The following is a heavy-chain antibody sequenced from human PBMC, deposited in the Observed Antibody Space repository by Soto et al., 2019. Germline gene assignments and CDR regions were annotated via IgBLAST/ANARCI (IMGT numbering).Heavy chain of an antibody. J-gene: IGHJ6*02. CDR2: ISGSGSAT. CDR3: AKDPGDKAFYYHPMDV. CDR1: GFTFSTYV. D-gene: IGHD3-10*01. V-gene: IGHV3-23*01. Sequence: GGSLRLSCAASGFTFSTYVMSWVRQAPGKGLEWVSIISGSGSATNYADSVKGRFTISRDNSKNTLFLQMNSLRVEDTGVYYCAKDPGDKAFYYHPMDVWGQGTTVTVSS.